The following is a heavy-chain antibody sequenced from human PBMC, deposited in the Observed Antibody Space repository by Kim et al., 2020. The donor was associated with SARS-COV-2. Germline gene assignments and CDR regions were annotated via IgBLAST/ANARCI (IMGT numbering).Heavy chain of an antibody. J-gene: IGHJ6*02. V-gene: IGHV4-39*01. CDR3: ARRPLRGGRYYYGMDV. Sequence: PSPPSRVPISVDTSENQFSLKLNSVTAADTAVYYCARRPLRGGRYYYGMDVWGQGTTVTVSS. D-gene: IGHD3-10*01.